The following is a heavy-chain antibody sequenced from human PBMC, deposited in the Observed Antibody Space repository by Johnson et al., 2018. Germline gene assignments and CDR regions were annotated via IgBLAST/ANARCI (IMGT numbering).Heavy chain of an antibody. D-gene: IGHD6-19*01. CDR3: ARVCRYSTGWFPFDS. J-gene: IGHJ4*02. CDR2: TYPDDSDT. CDR1: GYRFTFHW. V-gene: IGHV5-51*03. Sequence: VQLVQSGAEVKKPGQSLKISCKASGYRFTFHWIGWVRQMPGKGLEWMAFTYPDDSDTRYSPSFQGRVTVSADKSTNPAYLQLTSLGASDTAMYYCARVCRYSTGWFPFDSWGQGTLVTVSS.